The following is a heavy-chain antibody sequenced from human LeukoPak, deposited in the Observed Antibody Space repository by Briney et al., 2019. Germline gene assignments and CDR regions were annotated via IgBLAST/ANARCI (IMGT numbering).Heavy chain of an antibody. D-gene: IGHD2-21*01. V-gene: IGHV3-23*01. Sequence: GGSLRLSCAASGFTFSSYAMSWVRQAPGKGLEWVSAISGSGGSTYYADSVRGRFTISRDNSKNTLYLQMNNLRAEETALYYCAKDLRTQYRFLDAFDIWGQGTMVTVSS. CDR1: GFTFSSYA. J-gene: IGHJ3*02. CDR2: ISGSGGST. CDR3: AKDLRTQYRFLDAFDI.